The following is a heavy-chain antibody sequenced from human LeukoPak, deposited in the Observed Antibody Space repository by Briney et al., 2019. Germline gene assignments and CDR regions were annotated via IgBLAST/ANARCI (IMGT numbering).Heavy chain of an antibody. Sequence: SETLSLTCTVSGGSISSYYWSWIRQPAGKGLEWIGRIYTSGSTNYNPSLKSRVTMSVDTSKNQFSLKLSSVTAADTAVYYCAREVSNIWYMGNWFDPWGQGTLVTVSS. CDR2: IYTSGST. CDR3: AREVSNIWYMGNWFDP. J-gene: IGHJ5*02. CDR1: GGSISSYY. V-gene: IGHV4-4*07. D-gene: IGHD6-13*01.